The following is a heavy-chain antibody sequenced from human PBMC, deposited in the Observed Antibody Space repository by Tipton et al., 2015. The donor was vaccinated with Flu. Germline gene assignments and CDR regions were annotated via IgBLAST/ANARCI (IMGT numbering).Heavy chain of an antibody. Sequence: TLSLTCTVSGGSLSSFYWSWIRQPAGKGLEWIGRSYSSSSTKYSHAFKSRVTLSVDTSKNQFSLNLSSVTASDTALYFCARCSGSGTDVIYDYWGQGTLVTVSS. D-gene: IGHD3-10*02. CDR3: ARCSGSGTDVIYDY. CDR1: GGSLSSFY. J-gene: IGHJ4*02. CDR2: SYSSSST. V-gene: IGHV4-4*07.